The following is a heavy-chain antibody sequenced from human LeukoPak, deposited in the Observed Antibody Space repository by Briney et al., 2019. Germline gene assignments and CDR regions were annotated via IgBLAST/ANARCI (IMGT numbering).Heavy chain of an antibody. Sequence: SGTLSLTCTVSGGSIRSSNWWSWVRQPPGKVLECIGEIHHSGTTNYNPSLKSRVTISVDTSKNQFSLKLNSVTAADTAVYYCAREDSGSYYNYYYFYMDVWGKGTTVTISS. CDR1: GGSIRSSNW. D-gene: IGHD3-10*01. CDR3: AREDSGSYYNYYYFYMDV. V-gene: IGHV4-4*02. J-gene: IGHJ6*03. CDR2: IHHSGTT.